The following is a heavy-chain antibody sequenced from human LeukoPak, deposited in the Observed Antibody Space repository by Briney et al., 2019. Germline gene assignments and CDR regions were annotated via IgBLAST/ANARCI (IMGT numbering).Heavy chain of an antibody. Sequence: TGGSLRLSCAPSGFTFSSYWMHWVRQAPGKGLVWVSRINIDGSSTNYAHSVKGRFTISRDNAKNTLYLQMNSLRAEDTAVYYCARAVYYGSGTYVPLGQGTLVTVSS. D-gene: IGHD3-10*01. CDR3: ARAVYYGSGTYVP. CDR1: GFTFSSYW. J-gene: IGHJ5*02. V-gene: IGHV3-74*01. CDR2: INIDGSST.